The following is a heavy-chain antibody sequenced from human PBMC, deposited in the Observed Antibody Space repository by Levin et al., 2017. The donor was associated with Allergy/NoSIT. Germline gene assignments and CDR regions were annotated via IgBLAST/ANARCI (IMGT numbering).Heavy chain of an antibody. J-gene: IGHJ6*02. V-gene: IGHV3-30*18. CDR1: GFTFSSYG. CDR3: AKVPKTRITIFGVVRKNYYYGMDV. CDR2: ISYDGSNK. D-gene: IGHD3-3*01. Sequence: SCAASGFTFSSYGMHWVRQAPGKGLEWVAVISYDGSNKYYADSVKGRFTISRDNSKNTLYLQMNSLRAEDTAVYYCAKVPKTRITIFGVVRKNYYYGMDVWGQGTTVTVSS.